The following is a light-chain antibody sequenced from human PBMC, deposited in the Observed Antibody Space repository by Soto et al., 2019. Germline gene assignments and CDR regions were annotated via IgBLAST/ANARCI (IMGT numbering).Light chain of an antibody. CDR1: QSVSSSY. V-gene: IGKV3-20*01. CDR2: GAS. CDR3: QQYGSSPRT. J-gene: IGKJ1*01. Sequence: ENVLTQSPGTLSLSPGERATLSCRASQSVSSSYLAWYQQKPGHAPRLLIYGASSRATGIPDRFSGSGSGTDFTLTISRLEPEDFAVYYCQQYGSSPRTFGQGTKVEIK.